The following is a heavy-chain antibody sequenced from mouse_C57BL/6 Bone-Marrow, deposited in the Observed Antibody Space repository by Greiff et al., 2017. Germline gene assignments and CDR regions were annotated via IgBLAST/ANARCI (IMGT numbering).Heavy chain of an antibody. Sequence: EFQLQQSGPELVKPGASVKISCKASGYTFTDYYMNWVKQSHGKSLEWIGDINPNNGGTSYPQKFKGKATLTVDKSSSTAYMELRSLTSEDSAVYYCARADYYGSSPYWYFDVWGTGTTVTVSS. CDR1: GYTFTDYY. D-gene: IGHD1-1*01. CDR2: INPNNGGT. J-gene: IGHJ1*03. CDR3: ARADYYGSSPYWYFDV. V-gene: IGHV1-26*01.